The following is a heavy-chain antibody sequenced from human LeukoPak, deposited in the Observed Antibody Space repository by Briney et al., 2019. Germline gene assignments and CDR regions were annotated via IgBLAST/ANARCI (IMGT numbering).Heavy chain of an antibody. CDR2: ISDYNGNK. V-gene: IGHV1-18*01. CDR3: ARDGIAIYDSSGYYLDPNYYFDY. D-gene: IGHD3-22*01. Sequence: GTVRVSCKASGYTFTRYGISWVRQAPGQGVEWMGWISDYNGNKKYAQKLQGRVTMTTDTSTSTAYMELRSLRSDDTAVYYCARDGIAIYDSSGYYLDPNYYFDYWGQGTLVTVSS. J-gene: IGHJ4*02. CDR1: GYTFTRYG.